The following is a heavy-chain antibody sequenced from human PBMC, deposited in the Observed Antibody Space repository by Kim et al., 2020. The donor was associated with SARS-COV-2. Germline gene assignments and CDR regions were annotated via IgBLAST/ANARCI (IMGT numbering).Heavy chain of an antibody. CDR2: INHSGST. CDR3: ARARGGGWGSYAHHRYYYFGMDV. Sequence: SETLSLTCAVYGGSFSGYYWSWIRQPPGKGLEWIGEINHSGSTNYNLSLKSRVTISVDTSKNQFSLKLSSVTAADTAVYYCARARGGGWGSYAHHRYYYFGMDVWGQGTTVTVSS. J-gene: IGHJ6*02. CDR1: GGSFSGYY. V-gene: IGHV4-34*01. D-gene: IGHD3-16*01.